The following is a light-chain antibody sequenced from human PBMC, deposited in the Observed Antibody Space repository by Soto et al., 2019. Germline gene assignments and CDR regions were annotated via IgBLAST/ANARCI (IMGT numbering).Light chain of an antibody. CDR1: QTISSW. CDR3: QHYNSYSEA. Sequence: DIQMTQSPSTLSGSVGDRVTITCRASQTISSWLAWDQQKPGKAPKPLIYKASTLQSGVPSRFSGSGSGTEFTLTISSLQPDDFATYYCQHYNSYSEAFGQGTKVELK. J-gene: IGKJ1*01. V-gene: IGKV1-5*03. CDR2: KAS.